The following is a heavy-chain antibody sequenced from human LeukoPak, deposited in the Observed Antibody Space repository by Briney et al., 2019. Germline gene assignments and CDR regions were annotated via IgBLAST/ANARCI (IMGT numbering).Heavy chain of an antibody. CDR3: ARALEPSIAVIDY. V-gene: IGHV3-21*01. CDR1: GCTFSSYS. D-gene: IGHD6-19*01. CDR2: ISGSSTYI. J-gene: IGHJ4*02. Sequence: PGGSLRLSCAASGCTFSSYSMNWVRQTPGKGLDWVSSISGSSTYIYYADSVKGRFTISRDNAKNSLYLQMNSLRAEDTAVYYCARALEPSIAVIDYWGQGTLVTVSS.